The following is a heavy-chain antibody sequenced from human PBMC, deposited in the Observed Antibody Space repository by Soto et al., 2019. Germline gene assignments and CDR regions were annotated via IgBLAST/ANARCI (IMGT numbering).Heavy chain of an antibody. CDR3: AKEPTAVDPRDLFGGNPPADY. D-gene: IGHD2-15*01. CDR1: GFTFSSYA. J-gene: IGHJ4*02. Sequence: EVQLLESGGALLQPGGSLRLSCAASGFTFSSYAMNWVRQTPGKGLQWVSAISGSGENTYYADSVKGRFTISRDNSKNILHLHMNGLTVEDTAMYYCAKEPTAVDPRDLFGGNPPADYWGQGTLVTVSS. CDR2: ISGSGENT. V-gene: IGHV3-23*01.